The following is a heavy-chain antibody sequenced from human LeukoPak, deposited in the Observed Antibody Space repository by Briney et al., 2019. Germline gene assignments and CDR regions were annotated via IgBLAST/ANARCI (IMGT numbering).Heavy chain of an antibody. V-gene: IGHV4-39*01. CDR3: ARGSDDYKLGNH. CDR2: FYSSQYT. J-gene: IGHJ5*02. CDR1: GDSFDNSYC. Sequence: SETLSLSCTVSGDSFDNSYCWTWVRQPPGKRPEWIGTFYSSQYTYYHRSLRSRATISADTSSNLFSLKLISVTAADTAVYYCARGSDDYKLGNHWGHGTLVTVSS. D-gene: IGHD5-24*01.